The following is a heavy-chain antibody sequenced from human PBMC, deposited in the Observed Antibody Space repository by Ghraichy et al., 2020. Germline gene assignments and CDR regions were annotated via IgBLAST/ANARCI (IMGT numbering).Heavy chain of an antibody. CDR1: GFRFDGHA. D-gene: IGHD1-1*01. Sequence: SLRLSCAGSGFRFDGHAMHWVRQAPGNGLQWVAGISGNGITIYYGDPVRGRFTVSRDNAENSLYLQMNSLRVEDTALYFCARDAGMNDDALDIWGQGTMVTVSS. CDR3: ARDAGMNDDALDI. V-gene: IGHV3-9*01. CDR2: ISGNGITI. J-gene: IGHJ3*02.